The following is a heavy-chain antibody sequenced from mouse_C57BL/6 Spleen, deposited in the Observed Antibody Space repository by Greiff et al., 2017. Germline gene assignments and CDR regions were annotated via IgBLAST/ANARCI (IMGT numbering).Heavy chain of an antibody. V-gene: IGHV5-17*01. D-gene: IGHD2-3*01. CDR1: GFTFSDYG. Sequence: EVQGVESGGGLVKPGGSLKLSCAASGFTFSDYGMHWVRQAPEKGLEWVAYISSGSSTIYYADTVKGRFTISRDNAKNTLFLQMTSLRSEDTAMYYCAKEVYDGYLYFDYWGQGTTLTVSS. CDR3: AKEVYDGYLYFDY. J-gene: IGHJ2*01. CDR2: ISSGSSTI.